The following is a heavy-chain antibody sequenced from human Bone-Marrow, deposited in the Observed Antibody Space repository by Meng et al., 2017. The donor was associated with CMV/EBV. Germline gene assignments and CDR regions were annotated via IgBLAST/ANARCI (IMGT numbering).Heavy chain of an antibody. V-gene: IGHV3-23*03. J-gene: IGHJ5*02. D-gene: IGHD2-8*01. CDR2: IYSDGSTT. Sequence: GGSLRLSCAASGFTLSNYAMSWVRQAPGKGLEWVSVIYSDGSTTLYADSVKGRFTISRDNAKNSLYLQMNSLRAEDTAVYYCARRPASTTKYCTNGVCSHHTTNWFDPWGQGTLVTVSS. CDR3: ARRPASTTKYCTNGVCSHHTTNWFDP. CDR1: GFTLSNYA.